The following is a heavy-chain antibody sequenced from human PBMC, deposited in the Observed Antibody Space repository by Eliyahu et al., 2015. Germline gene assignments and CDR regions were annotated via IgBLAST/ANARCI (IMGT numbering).Heavy chain of an antibody. J-gene: IGHJ4*01. CDR1: GDSISNSYYY. Sequence: QLQLQESGPGLVKPSETLSLTCPVSGDSISNSYYYWGWIRQSPGKGLEWIASIYYSGGAFYKDSLKNRITISGDRSKNVFSLTLSSVTAADTAVYYCVRYRGDGDFWGHGILVTVSS. V-gene: IGHV4-39*01. CDR2: IYYSGGA. D-gene: IGHD2-21*01. CDR3: VRYRGDGDF.